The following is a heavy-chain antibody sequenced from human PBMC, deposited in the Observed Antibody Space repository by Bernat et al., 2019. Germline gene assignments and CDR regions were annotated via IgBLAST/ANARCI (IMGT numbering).Heavy chain of an antibody. CDR3: ARPRYSSSFEGDFDI. CDR1: GGSISSNSYY. CDR2: ISYSGST. J-gene: IGHJ3*02. Sequence: QLQLQESGPGLVKPSDTLSLTCTVSGGSISSNSYYWGWIRQPPGKGLEWIGSISYSGSTYYNPSLKSRVTISVDTSKNQFSLRLNSVTAADTAVYYRARPRYSSSFEGDFDIWGQGTMVTVSS. V-gene: IGHV4-39*01. D-gene: IGHD6-13*01.